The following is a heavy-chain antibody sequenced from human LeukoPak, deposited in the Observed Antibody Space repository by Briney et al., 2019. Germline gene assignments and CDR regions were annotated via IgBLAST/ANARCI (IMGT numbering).Heavy chain of an antibody. Sequence: ASVKVSCKASGGTFSSYAISWVRQAPGQGLEWMGGIIPIFGTANYAQKFQGRVTMTTDTSTSTAYMELRSLRSDDTAVYYCARASGCSSTSCSGNWFDPWGQGTLVTVSS. D-gene: IGHD2-2*01. CDR1: GGTFSSYA. V-gene: IGHV1-69*05. CDR3: ARASGCSSTSCSGNWFDP. CDR2: IIPIFGTA. J-gene: IGHJ5*02.